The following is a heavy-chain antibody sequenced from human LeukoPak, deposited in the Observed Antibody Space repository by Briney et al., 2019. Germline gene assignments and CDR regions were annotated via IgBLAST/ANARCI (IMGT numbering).Heavy chain of an antibody. CDR2: IYTSGST. CDR3: ASLRTPGSGNKNRDYYYYMDV. J-gene: IGHJ6*03. D-gene: IGHD3-10*01. Sequence: PSETLSLTCTVSGGSISSYYWSWIRQPAGKGLEWIGRIYTSGSTKYNPSLKSRVTISVDKSKNQFSLKLSSVTAADTAVYYCASLRTPGSGNKNRDYYYYMDVWGKGTTVTVSS. V-gene: IGHV4-4*07. CDR1: GGSISSYY.